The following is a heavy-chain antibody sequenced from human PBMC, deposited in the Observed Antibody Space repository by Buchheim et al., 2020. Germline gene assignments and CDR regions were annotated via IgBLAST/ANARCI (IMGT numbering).Heavy chain of an antibody. J-gene: IGHJ5*02. V-gene: IGHV3-23*01. D-gene: IGHD3-3*01. CDR2: ISGSGGST. CDR3: AKAGYDSKYYDFWSGYYNWFDP. Sequence: EVQLLESGGGLVQPGGSLRLSCAASGFTFSSYAMSWVRQAPGKGLEWVSAISGSGGSTYYADSVKGRFTISRDNSKNTLYLQMNSLRAEDTAVYYCAKAGYDSKYYDFWSGYYNWFDPWGQGTL. CDR1: GFTFSSYA.